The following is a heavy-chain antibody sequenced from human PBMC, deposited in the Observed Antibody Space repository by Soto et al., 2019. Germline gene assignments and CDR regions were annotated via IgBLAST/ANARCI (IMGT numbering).Heavy chain of an antibody. V-gene: IGHV1-46*01. CDR2: INPSGGST. Sequence: QVQLVQSGAEVKKPGASVKVSCKASGYTFTSYYMHWVRQAPGQGLEWMGIINPSGGSTSYAQKFQGRVTMTRDTSTITVYMELSSLRSEDTAVYYCARVCCSGGSCYSIDYWGQGTLVTVSS. J-gene: IGHJ4*02. CDR3: ARVCCSGGSCYSIDY. CDR1: GYTFTSYY. D-gene: IGHD2-15*01.